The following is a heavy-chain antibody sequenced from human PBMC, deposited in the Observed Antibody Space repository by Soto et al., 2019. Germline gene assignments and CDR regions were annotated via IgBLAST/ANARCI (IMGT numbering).Heavy chain of an antibody. V-gene: IGHV3-21*01. Sequence: EVQLVESGGGLVKPGGSLRLSCAASGFTFRTYSMNWVRQAPGKGLEWVSSISSSSSYLYYADSVKGRFTISRDNAKNSLYLQMNSLRAEDTVVYYCAPVAGNIWGQGTLVTVSS. D-gene: IGHD6-19*01. CDR3: APVAGNI. J-gene: IGHJ4*02. CDR2: ISSSSSYL. CDR1: GFTFRTYS.